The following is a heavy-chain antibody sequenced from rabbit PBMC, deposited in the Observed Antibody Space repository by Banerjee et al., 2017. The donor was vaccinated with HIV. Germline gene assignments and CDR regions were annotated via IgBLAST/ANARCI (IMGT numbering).Heavy chain of an antibody. CDR2: VADGVSGSP. Sequence: QSLEESGGGLVQPEGSLTLTCTASGFSFSSNAMCWVRQAPGKGLEWIACVADGVSGSPYYATWAKGRFTISETSSTTVTLQMTSLTAADTATYFCARTAGYLDDGDGYFNLWGQGTLVTVS. CDR3: ARTAGYLDDGDGYFNL. D-gene: IGHD2-1*01. J-gene: IGHJ4*01. V-gene: IGHV1S40*01. CDR1: GFSFSSNA.